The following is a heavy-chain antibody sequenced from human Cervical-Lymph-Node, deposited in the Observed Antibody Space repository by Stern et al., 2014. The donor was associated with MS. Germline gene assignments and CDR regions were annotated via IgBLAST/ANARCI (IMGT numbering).Heavy chain of an antibody. D-gene: IGHD5-18*01. Sequence: VQLVQSGGDVVQPGRSLKLSCAASGFTFSSYGMHWVRQAPGKRLEQVAVISYDGSNEYYADSVKGRFTISRDNSKNTLYLQMNSLRPEDTAVYYCAKDRIQLWLWDYWGQGTLVTVSS. CDR3: AKDRIQLWLWDY. CDR2: ISYDGSNE. V-gene: IGHV3-30*18. J-gene: IGHJ4*02. CDR1: GFTFSSYG.